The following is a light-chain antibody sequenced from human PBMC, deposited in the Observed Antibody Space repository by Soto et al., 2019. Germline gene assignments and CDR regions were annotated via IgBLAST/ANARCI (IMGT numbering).Light chain of an antibody. CDR1: QTVSFY. CDR3: EPRSNWAPFT. CDR2: DAS. J-gene: IGKJ3*01. V-gene: IGKV3-11*01. Sequence: EIVLTQSPATLSLSPGERATLSCRASQTVSFYLAWYQQKTGQAPRLLIYDASKRSTGTPARFRGSGSGTGFTLSITSLEPDDVAVYYCEPRSNWAPFTIGPRTKVDIK.